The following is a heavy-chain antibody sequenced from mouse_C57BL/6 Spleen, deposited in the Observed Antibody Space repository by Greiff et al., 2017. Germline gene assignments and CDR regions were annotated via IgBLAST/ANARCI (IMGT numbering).Heavy chain of an antibody. CDR2: IYPSDSET. CDR3: ARRGKNSLPFDY. D-gene: IGHD5-5*01. J-gene: IGHJ2*01. CDR1: GYTFTSYW. Sequence: QVQLKESGAELVRPGSSVKLSCKASGYTFTSYWMDWVKQRPGQGLEWIGNIYPSDSETHYNQKFKDKATLTVDKSSSTAYMQLSSLTSEDPAVYYCARRGKNSLPFDYWGQGTTLTVSS. V-gene: IGHV1-61*01.